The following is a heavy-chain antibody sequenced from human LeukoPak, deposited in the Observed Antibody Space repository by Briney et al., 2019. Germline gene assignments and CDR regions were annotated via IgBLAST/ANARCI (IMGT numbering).Heavy chain of an antibody. CDR3: ARDLSSGRYYFDY. Sequence: ASVKVSCKASGYTFTGYYMHWVRQAPGQGLEWMGRINPNSGGTNYAQKFQGRVTMTRDTSISTAYMELSRLRSDDTAVYYCARDLSSGRYYFDYWGQGTLVTVSS. CDR2: INPNSGGT. D-gene: IGHD6-19*01. J-gene: IGHJ4*02. V-gene: IGHV1-2*06. CDR1: GYTFTGYY.